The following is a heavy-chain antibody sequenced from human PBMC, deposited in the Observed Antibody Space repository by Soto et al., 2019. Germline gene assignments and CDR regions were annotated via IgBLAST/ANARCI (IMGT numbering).Heavy chain of an antibody. CDR2: INHSGST. Sequence: QVHLQQWGAGLLKPSETLSLTCAVYGGSFSGYYWNWIRQPPGKGLEWIGEINHSGSTKYNPSLKSRFTISLGTSKNQFSLRLSSVTAADTAVYYCATAYYDFWSGFSQKYYFDFWGQGTLVTVSS. V-gene: IGHV4-34*01. CDR3: ATAYYDFWSGFSQKYYFDF. J-gene: IGHJ4*02. D-gene: IGHD3-3*01. CDR1: GGSFSGYY.